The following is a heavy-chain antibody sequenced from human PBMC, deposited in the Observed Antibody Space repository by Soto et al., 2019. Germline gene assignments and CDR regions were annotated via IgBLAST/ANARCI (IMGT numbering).Heavy chain of an antibody. Sequence: PGGSLRLSCAASGFTFSNYAMNWVRQAPGKGLEWISVLYSGGRTYYADSVKGRFTISRDSSKNTLYLQMNSLRAEDTAIYYCAREPSGTYLLHWGQGTMVTVSS. CDR3: AREPSGTYLLH. J-gene: IGHJ3*01. D-gene: IGHD1-26*01. V-gene: IGHV3-66*01. CDR1: GFTFSNYA. CDR2: LYSGGRT.